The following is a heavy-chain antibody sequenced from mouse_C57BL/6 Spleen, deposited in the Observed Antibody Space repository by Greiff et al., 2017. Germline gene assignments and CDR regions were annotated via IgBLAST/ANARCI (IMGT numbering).Heavy chain of an antibody. CDR1: GFTFSSYG. J-gene: IGHJ1*03. Sequence: DVKLVESGGDLVKPGGSLKLSCAASGFTFSSYGMSWVRQTPDKRLEWVATISSGGSYTYYPDSVKGRFTISRDNAKNTLYLQMSSLKSEDTAMYYCARPDGYYLNWYFDVWGTGTTVTVSS. CDR3: ARPDGYYLNWYFDV. V-gene: IGHV5-6*02. CDR2: ISSGGSYT. D-gene: IGHD2-3*01.